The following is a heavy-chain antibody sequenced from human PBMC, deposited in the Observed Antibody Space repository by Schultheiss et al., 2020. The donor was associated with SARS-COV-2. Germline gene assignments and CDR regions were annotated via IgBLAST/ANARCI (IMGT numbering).Heavy chain of an antibody. J-gene: IGHJ5*02. CDR2: INPSGGST. CDR1: GYTFTSYY. Sequence: GESLKISCKASGYTFTSYYMHWVRQAPGQGLEWMGIINPSGGSTSYAQKFQGRVTMTRDTSTSTFYMELSSLRSEDTAVYYCARDFYSRTNWFDPWGQGTLVTVSS. D-gene: IGHD6-13*01. V-gene: IGHV1-46*01. CDR3: ARDFYSRTNWFDP.